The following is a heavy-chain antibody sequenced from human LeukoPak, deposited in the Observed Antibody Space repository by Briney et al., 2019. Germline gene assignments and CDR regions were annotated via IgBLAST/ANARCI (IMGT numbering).Heavy chain of an antibody. D-gene: IGHD2-2*02. CDR1: GGSISSYY. V-gene: IGHV4-59*01. CDR2: IYYSGST. CDR3: AREAPLYCSSTSCYTYYYYYMDV. Sequence: SETLSLTYTVSGGSISSYYWSWIRQPPGKGLEWIGYIYYSGSTNYNPSLKSRVTISVDTSKNQFSLKLSSVTAADTAVYYCAREAPLYCSSTSCYTYYYYYMDVWGKGTTVTVSS. J-gene: IGHJ6*03.